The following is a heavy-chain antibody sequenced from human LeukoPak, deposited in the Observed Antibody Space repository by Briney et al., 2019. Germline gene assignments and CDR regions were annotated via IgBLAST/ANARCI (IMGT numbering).Heavy chain of an antibody. V-gene: IGHV4-59*08. CDR2: VYYRGST. CDR3: VRQRTAPVLNGFDI. Sequence: SETLSLTCTVSGGSLSTYYWSWVRQPPGKGLGWVGYVYYRGSTNYNPSPKSRVTISVDTSNNQYSPQLRSMTAADTAMYDCVRQRTAPVLNGFDIWGQGTMVTVSS. J-gene: IGHJ3*02. D-gene: IGHD6-13*01. CDR1: GGSLSTYY.